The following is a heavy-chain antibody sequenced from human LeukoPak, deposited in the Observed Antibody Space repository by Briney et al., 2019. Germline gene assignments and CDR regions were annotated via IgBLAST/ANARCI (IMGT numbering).Heavy chain of an antibody. CDR3: AKDSNFDWLSGGYFDY. J-gene: IGHJ4*02. Sequence: GGSLRLSCAASGFTFSSYAMHWVRQAPGKGLEWVAVISYDGSNKYYADSVKGRFTISRDNSKNTLYLQMNSLRAEDTAVYYCAKDSNFDWLSGGYFDYWGQGTLVTVSS. D-gene: IGHD3-9*01. V-gene: IGHV3-30-3*01. CDR2: ISYDGSNK. CDR1: GFTFSSYA.